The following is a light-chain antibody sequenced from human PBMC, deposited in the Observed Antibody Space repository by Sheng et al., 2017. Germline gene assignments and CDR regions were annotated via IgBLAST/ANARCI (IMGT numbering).Light chain of an antibody. CDR2: GAS. V-gene: IGKV1-39*01. Sequence: DIQMTQSPPSLSASVGDTVTLTCRAGPSIATYLNWYQQKPGKAPNLLIYGASHLQSGVPSRFSGSGSGTDFTLTISNLQPEDFATYYCLQHYDFPWTFGQGTRVEIK. J-gene: IGKJ1*01. CDR3: LQHYDFPWT. CDR1: PSIATY.